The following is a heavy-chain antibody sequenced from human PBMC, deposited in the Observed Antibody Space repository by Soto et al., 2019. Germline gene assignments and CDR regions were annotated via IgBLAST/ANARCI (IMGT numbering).Heavy chain of an antibody. D-gene: IGHD3-22*01. CDR3: ARTYYYDSTGYYRTFDY. CDR2: AGPSGSST. V-gene: IGHV3-23*01. CDR1: GFTFGSYS. Sequence: GGSLRLSCAASGFTFGSYSMSWVRLAPGKGLEWVSVAGPSGSSTFYADSVRGRFTISRDNVENTLYLQMNSLRVADTALYFCARTYYYDSTGYYRTFDYWGQGTLVTVSS. J-gene: IGHJ4*02.